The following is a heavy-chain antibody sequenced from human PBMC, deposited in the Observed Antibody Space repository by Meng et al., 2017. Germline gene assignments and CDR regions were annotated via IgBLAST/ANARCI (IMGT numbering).Heavy chain of an antibody. CDR3: TMYSRGHI. CDR1: GVSFSDFD. D-gene: IGHD6-19*01. V-gene: IGHV3-73*01. J-gene: IGHJ3*02. Sequence: GESLKISCAVSGVSFSDFDIHWVRQASGKGLEWVGRIGGRRKYYAAAYAAPVRGRFTISRDDSRSTAYLQMDSLKTDDSAVYYCTMYSRGHIWGQGTMVTVSS. CDR2: IGGRRKYYAA.